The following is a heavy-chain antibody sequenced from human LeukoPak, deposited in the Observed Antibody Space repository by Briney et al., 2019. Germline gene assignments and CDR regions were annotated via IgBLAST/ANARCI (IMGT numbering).Heavy chain of an antibody. CDR3: SIDQVAIAAAHGYDY. CDR1: GFTFSSYS. J-gene: IGHJ4*02. Sequence: GRSLRLYCAASGFTFSSYSMNWVRQAPGKGLEWVSDISSSSSYIYYADSVKGRFTISRDNAKNSLYLQMNSLRAEDTAVYYCSIDQVAIAAAHGYDYGGQGTLVTVSS. V-gene: IGHV3-21*01. D-gene: IGHD6-6*01. CDR2: ISSSSSYI.